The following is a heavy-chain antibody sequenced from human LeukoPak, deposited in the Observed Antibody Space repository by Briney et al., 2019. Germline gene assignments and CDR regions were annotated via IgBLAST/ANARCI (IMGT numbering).Heavy chain of an antibody. V-gene: IGHV3-74*01. J-gene: IGHJ4*02. CDR3: AKHQYIGASNADFNY. D-gene: IGHD5-12*01. Sequence: GGSLRLSCAASGFTFSSSWMHWVRQAPGKGLVWVSRINSDGSSTNYADSVKGRFTISRDNAKNTLYLQMNSLRAEDTAVYYCAKHQYIGASNADFNYWGQGTLVTVSS. CDR2: INSDGSST. CDR1: GFTFSSSW.